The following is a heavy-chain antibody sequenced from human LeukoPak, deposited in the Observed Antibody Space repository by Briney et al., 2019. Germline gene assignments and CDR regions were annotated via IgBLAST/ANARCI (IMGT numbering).Heavy chain of an antibody. CDR2: ISYDGSNK. Sequence: GRSLRLSCAASGFTFSSYAMHWVRQAPGKGLEWVALISYDGSNKYYADSVKGRFTISRDNSKNTLYLQMNSLRAEDTAVYYCARGGGYSSSWYVFDYWGQGTLVTVSS. V-gene: IGHV3-30*04. CDR1: GFTFSSYA. J-gene: IGHJ4*02. D-gene: IGHD6-13*01. CDR3: ARGGGYSSSWYVFDY.